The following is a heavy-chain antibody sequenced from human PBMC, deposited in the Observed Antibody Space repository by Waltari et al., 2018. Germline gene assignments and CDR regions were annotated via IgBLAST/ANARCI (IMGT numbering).Heavy chain of an antibody. CDR2: IKQDGGEK. V-gene: IGHV3-7*01. J-gene: IGHJ4*02. Sequence: EVQLVESGGGLVQPGGSLRLPWSALGFPVSTLWIRWGRQATGQGVGWVANIKQDGGEKYYVDSVKGRLTISRDNAKNSLYLQMNSLRAEDTALYYCARAGYCSSTSCYPGYYFDYWGQGTLVTVSS. CDR3: ARAGYCSSTSCYPGYYFDY. CDR1: GFPVSTLW. D-gene: IGHD2-2*01.